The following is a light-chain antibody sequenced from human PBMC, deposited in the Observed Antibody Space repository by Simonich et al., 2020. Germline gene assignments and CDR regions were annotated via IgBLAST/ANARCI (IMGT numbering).Light chain of an antibody. Sequence: DIVMTQSPDSLAVSLVERATINCKSSQRVLYSSNNKNYLPWYPQKPGQPPNLLISWASTRESGVPDRFSGSGSGTDFTLTISSLQAEDVAVYYCQQYYSTPWTFGQGTKVEIK. CDR2: WAS. CDR1: QRVLYSSNNKNY. CDR3: QQYYSTPWT. J-gene: IGKJ1*01. V-gene: IGKV4-1*01.